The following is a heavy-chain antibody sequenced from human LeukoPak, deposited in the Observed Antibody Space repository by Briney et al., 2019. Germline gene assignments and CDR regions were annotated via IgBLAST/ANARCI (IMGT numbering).Heavy chain of an antibody. CDR2: ISGRGDST. Sequence: GGSLRLSCAGSGFTFSNYGMTWVRQAPGKGLEWVSAISGRGDSTRYGESVKGRFTVSRDNSKNTLYLEMTNLRAEDAAVYFCAMDQNGDYLGAFDFWGKGTLVTVSS. J-gene: IGHJ3*01. D-gene: IGHD2-21*01. CDR3: AMDQNGDYLGAFDF. CDR1: GFTFSNYG. V-gene: IGHV3-23*01.